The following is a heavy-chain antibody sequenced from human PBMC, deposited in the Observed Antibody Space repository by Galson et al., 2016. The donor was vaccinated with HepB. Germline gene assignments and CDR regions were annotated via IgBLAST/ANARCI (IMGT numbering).Heavy chain of an antibody. V-gene: IGHV3-7*01. CDR1: GXTFRTSX. CDR3: AXDPIGFAFDL. J-gene: IGHJ3*01. Sequence: RLSCAASGXTFRTSXXSWVRQPPGKGPEXXANMNPDGSQTYYVDSVKXRFNXXXDNAKNSLYLRMNSLRADDTAVYYCAXDPIGFAFDLWGQGTMVTVSS. CDR2: MNPDGSQT. D-gene: IGHD2-21*01.